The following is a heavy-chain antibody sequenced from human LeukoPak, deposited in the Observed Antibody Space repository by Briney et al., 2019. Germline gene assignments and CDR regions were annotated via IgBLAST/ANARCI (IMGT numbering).Heavy chain of an antibody. CDR2: ISYDGSNK. CDR1: GFTFSSYA. J-gene: IGHJ4*02. Sequence: PGGSLRLSCAASGFTFSSYAMNWVRQAPGKGLEWVAVISYDGSNKYYEDSVKGRFTISRDNSKNTLYLQMNSLRAEDTAVYYCARGYCSSTSCYTPDKDYWGQGTLVTVSS. D-gene: IGHD2-2*02. CDR3: ARGYCSSTSCYTPDKDY. V-gene: IGHV3-30*04.